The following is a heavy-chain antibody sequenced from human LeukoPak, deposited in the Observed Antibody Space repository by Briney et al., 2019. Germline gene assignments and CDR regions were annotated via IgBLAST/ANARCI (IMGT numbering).Heavy chain of an antibody. CDR2: ISSSGSTI. J-gene: IGHJ6*02. D-gene: IGHD3-10*01. Sequence: GGSLRLSCAASGFTFSDYYMSWIRQAPGKGLEWVSYISSSGSTIYYADSVKGRFTISRDNAKNSLYLQMNSLRAEDTAVYYCASSMVRGYYYYYGMDVWGQGTTVTVSS. CDR3: ASSMVRGYYYYYGMDV. CDR1: GFTFSDYY. V-gene: IGHV3-11*01.